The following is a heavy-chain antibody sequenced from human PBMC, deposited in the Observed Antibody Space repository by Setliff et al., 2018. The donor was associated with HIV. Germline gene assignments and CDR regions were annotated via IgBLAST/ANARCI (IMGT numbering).Heavy chain of an antibody. CDR2: ISTYSDET. Sequence: ASVKVSCKASGYTFTAYGLSWVRQAPGQGLEWMGWISTYSDETSYAQKLQGRVTMTTDTSTSTAYMELRRLRFDDTAVYYCARDVEHMMDVWGQGTTVTV. CDR1: GYTFTAYG. CDR3: ARDVEHMMDV. J-gene: IGHJ6*02. V-gene: IGHV1-18*01.